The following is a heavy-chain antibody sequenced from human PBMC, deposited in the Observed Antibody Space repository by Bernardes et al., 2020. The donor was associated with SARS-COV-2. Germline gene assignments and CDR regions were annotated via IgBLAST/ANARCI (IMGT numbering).Heavy chain of an antibody. J-gene: IGHJ2*01. Sequence: SETLSLTCAVSGGSFSAYDWRWIRQPPGKGLEWIGEINHSGSTNYNPSLKSRVTISLDTSKNQLSLKLSSVTAADTAVYYCVRAVWGIWYFDLWGRGT. V-gene: IGHV4-34*01. CDR1: GGSFSAYD. CDR3: VRAVWGIWYFDL. D-gene: IGHD3-16*01. CDR2: INHSGST.